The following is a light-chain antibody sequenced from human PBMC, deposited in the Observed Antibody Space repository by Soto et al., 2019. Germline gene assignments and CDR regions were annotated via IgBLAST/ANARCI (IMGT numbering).Light chain of an antibody. CDR2: DVT. CDR3: SSNAGTYTLI. V-gene: IGLV2-11*01. Sequence: QSALTQPRSVSGSPGQSVTISCTGTSSDVGGYNFVSWYQQHPDKAPKLMIYDVTKRPSGVPDRFSGSKSGNTASLTISGLQAEDEAVYYCSSNAGTYTLIFGGGTKVTVL. J-gene: IGLJ2*01. CDR1: SSDVGGYNF.